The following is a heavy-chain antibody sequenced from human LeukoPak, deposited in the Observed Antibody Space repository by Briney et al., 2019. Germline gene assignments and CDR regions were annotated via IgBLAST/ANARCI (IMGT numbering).Heavy chain of an antibody. CDR3: AKDRTVGASYWYFDL. CDR1: GFTFGDYA. Sequence: PGGSLRLSCAASGFTFGDYAMHWVRQAPGKGLDWVTVISYDGTNERYADSVKGRFTISRDSSKNTLFLHMNTLRAEDTAIYYCAKDRTVGASYWYFDLWGRGTLVTVSS. CDR2: ISYDGTNE. V-gene: IGHV3-30-3*01. D-gene: IGHD1-26*01. J-gene: IGHJ2*01.